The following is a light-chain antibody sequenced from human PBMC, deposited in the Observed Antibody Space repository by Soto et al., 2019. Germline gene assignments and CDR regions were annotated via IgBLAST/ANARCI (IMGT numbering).Light chain of an antibody. J-gene: IGLJ3*02. CDR3: QSYDSSLSGWV. V-gene: IGLV1-40*01. CDR2: GNS. Sequence: QSVLTQPPSVPGAPGQRVTISCTGSSSNIGAGYDVHWYQQLPGTAPKILIYGNSYRPSGVPDRFSGSKSGTSASLAITGLQAEDEADYYCQSYDSSLSGWVFGGGTKLTVL. CDR1: SSNIGAGYD.